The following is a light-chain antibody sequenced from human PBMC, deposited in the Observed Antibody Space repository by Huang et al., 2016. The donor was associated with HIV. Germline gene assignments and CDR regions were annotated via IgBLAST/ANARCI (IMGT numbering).Light chain of an antibody. CDR2: AAS. CDR3: LQYNTWPKT. J-gene: IGKJ1*01. V-gene: IGKV3-15*01. CDR1: QSVSTN. Sequence: ETEMTQSPATLSVSPGESATLSCRASQSVSTNVAWYQQRPGQAPRLLIYAASTRSTGIPGRFGGSGSGTKFTLTIISLQSEDFAMYYCLQYNTWPKTFGQGTKVDFK.